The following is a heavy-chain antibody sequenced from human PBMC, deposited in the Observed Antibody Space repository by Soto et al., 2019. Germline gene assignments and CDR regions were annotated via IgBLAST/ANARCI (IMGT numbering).Heavy chain of an antibody. CDR1: GFTFSTSW. V-gene: IGHV3-7*01. D-gene: IGHD1-26*01. J-gene: IGHJ5*02. Sequence: DVPLVESGGGLVQPGGSLRLSCAASGFTFSTSWMSWVRQAPGKGLEWVANIKNDGSDKYYVDSVKGRFTISRDNAKNSLSLQMNSLRVEDTAVYYCVRYGWDLWFDPWGQGTLVSVSS. CDR2: IKNDGSDK. CDR3: VRYGWDLWFDP.